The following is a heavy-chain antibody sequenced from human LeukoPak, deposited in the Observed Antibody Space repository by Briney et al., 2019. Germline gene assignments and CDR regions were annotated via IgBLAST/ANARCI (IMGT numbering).Heavy chain of an antibody. Sequence: GESLKISCKGSGYSFTSYWIDWVRQMPGKGLEWMGIIYPGDSDTRYSPSFQGQVTISADKSISTAYLQWSSLKASDTAMYYCARGLYCSGGSCYWFDPWGQGTLVTVSS. CDR3: ARGLYCSGGSCYWFDP. J-gene: IGHJ5*02. CDR2: IYPGDSDT. V-gene: IGHV5-51*01. D-gene: IGHD2-15*01. CDR1: GYSFTSYW.